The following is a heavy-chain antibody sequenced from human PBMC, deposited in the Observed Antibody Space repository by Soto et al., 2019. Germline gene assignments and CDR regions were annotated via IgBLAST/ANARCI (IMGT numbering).Heavy chain of an antibody. Sequence: GASVKVSCKASGGTFSSYAISWVRQAPGQGLEWMGGTIPIFGTANYAQKFQGRVTITADESTSTAYMELSSLRSEDTAVYYCARDLLGGSPYSSSPRYYYYYYGMDVWGQGTTVTVSS. CDR3: ARDLLGGSPYSSSPRYYYYYYGMDV. CDR2: TIPIFGTA. J-gene: IGHJ6*02. D-gene: IGHD6-19*01. V-gene: IGHV1-69*13. CDR1: GGTFSSYA.